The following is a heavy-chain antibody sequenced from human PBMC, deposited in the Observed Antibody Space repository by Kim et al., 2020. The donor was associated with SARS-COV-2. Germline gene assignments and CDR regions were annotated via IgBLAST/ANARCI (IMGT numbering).Heavy chain of an antibody. J-gene: IGHJ4*02. D-gene: IGHD3-3*01. CDR3: ARDVFWSGYGVY. Sequence: YYVDSVKGRFTISRDNAKNSLYLQMNSLRAEDTAVYYCARDVFWSGYGVYWGQGTLVTVSS. V-gene: IGHV3-7*01.